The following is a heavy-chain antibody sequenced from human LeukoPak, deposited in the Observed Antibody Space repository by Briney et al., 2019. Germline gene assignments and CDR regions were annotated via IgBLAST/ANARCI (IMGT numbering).Heavy chain of an antibody. CDR3: ARGLRYDSSGYYNY. J-gene: IGHJ4*02. D-gene: IGHD3-22*01. CDR2: MNPNSGNT. V-gene: IGHV1-8*01. Sequence: ASVKVSCTASGYTFTSYDINWVRQATGQGLEWMGWMNPNSGNTGYAQKFQGRVTMTRNTSISTAYMELSSLRSEDTAVYYCARGLRYDSSGYYNYWGQGTLVTVSS. CDR1: GYTFTSYD.